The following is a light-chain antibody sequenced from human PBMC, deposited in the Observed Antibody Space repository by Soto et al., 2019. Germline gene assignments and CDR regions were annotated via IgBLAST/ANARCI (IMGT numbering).Light chain of an antibody. Sequence: DIQMTQSPSSVSASVGDRVTITCRASQVINNLLAWYQQKPGKVPKLLIYYASNLQSGVPPRFSGSGSGTDFSLTINNLQPEDFATYYCLQDYNFPRTFGQGTKVE. CDR2: YAS. CDR1: QVINNL. V-gene: IGKV1-12*01. CDR3: LQDYNFPRT. J-gene: IGKJ1*01.